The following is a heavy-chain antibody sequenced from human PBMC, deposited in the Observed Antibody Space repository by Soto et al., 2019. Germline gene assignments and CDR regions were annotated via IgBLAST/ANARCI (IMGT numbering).Heavy chain of an antibody. V-gene: IGHV1-3*01. CDR1: GYTFTRYA. J-gene: IGHJ4*02. Sequence: SVKVSCKASGYTFTRYAIHWVRQAPGQGLEWMGSINAGSGSSRYSQNFQGRVTITRDTSASTAYMELNSLVFEDTGVYFCARERAVSANFFDYWGQGTLVTVSS. CDR2: INAGSGSS. D-gene: IGHD2-21*02. CDR3: ARERAVSANFFDY.